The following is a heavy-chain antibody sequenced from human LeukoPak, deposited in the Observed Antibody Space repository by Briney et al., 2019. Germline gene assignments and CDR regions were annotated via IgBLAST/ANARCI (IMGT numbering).Heavy chain of an antibody. CDR2: ISSSGGST. V-gene: IGHV3-23*01. D-gene: IGHD6-13*01. CDR1: GFTFSNYA. J-gene: IGHJ4*02. CDR3: ARVPSGSSWYLVDY. Sequence: GGSLRLSCAASGFTFSNYAMSWVRQAPGKGLEWVSGISSSGGSTYYADSVKGRFTISRDNSKNTLYLQMNSLRAEDTAVYYCARVPSGSSWYLVDYWGQGTLVTVSS.